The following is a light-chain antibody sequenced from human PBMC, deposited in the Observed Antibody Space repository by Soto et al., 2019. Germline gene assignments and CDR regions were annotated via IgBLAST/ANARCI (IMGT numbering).Light chain of an antibody. Sequence: EIVLTQSPATLSVSPGERVILSCRASQSVDISLAWYQQKPGQAPRLLIYGASTRATDMPGTFSGRGSGTEFTLTITSLRPEDFGVYYCQQYRSWPRTVGQGTKVDIK. V-gene: IGKV3-15*01. CDR2: GAS. CDR1: QSVDIS. J-gene: IGKJ1*01. CDR3: QQYRSWPRT.